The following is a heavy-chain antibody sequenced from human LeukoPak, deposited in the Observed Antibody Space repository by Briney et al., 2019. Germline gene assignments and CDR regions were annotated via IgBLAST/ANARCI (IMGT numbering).Heavy chain of an antibody. V-gene: IGHV4-39*01. Sequence: KASETLSLTCTVSGGSISSSGYYWGWIRQPPGKGLEWIGSIYYSGSTYYNPSLKSRVTISVDTSKNQFSLKLTSVTAADTAVYYCARQSSSWPYLTDSWGQGTVVTVSS. D-gene: IGHD6-13*01. J-gene: IGHJ5*01. CDR2: IYYSGST. CDR3: ARQSSSWPYLTDS. CDR1: GGSISSSGYY.